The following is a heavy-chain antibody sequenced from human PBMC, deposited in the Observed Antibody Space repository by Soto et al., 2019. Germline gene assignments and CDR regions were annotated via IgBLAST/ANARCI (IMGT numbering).Heavy chain of an antibody. CDR3: AKAGLLSSCLDY. V-gene: IGHV3-23*01. Sequence: AGSLRLSCAASGFTFSSYATGWVRQAPGKGLEWVSAISGSGGSTYYADSVKGRFTISRDNSKNTLYLQMNSLRAEDTAVYYCAKAGLLSSCLDYWGQGTLVTVSS. CDR1: GFTFSSYA. CDR2: ISGSGGST. J-gene: IGHJ4*02. D-gene: IGHD6-19*01.